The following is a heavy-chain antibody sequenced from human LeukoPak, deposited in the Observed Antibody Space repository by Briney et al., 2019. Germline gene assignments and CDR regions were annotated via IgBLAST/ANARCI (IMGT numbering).Heavy chain of an antibody. CDR1: GGSFSGYY. CDR2: INHSGST. CDR3: ARHRLGYCSSTSCRHFDY. D-gene: IGHD2-2*01. V-gene: IGHV4-34*01. J-gene: IGHJ4*02. Sequence: SETLSLTCAVYGGSFSGYYWSWIRQPPGKGLEWIGEINHSGSTNYNPSLKSRVTISVDTSKNQFSLKLSSVTAADTAVYYCARHRLGYCSSTSCRHFDYWGQGTLVTVSS.